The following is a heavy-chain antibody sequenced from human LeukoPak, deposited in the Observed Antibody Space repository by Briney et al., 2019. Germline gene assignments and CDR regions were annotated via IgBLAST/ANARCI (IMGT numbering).Heavy chain of an antibody. CDR3: ARGDDFSGDH. J-gene: IGHJ4*02. CDR1: AFTFSSYE. V-gene: IGHV3-48*03. D-gene: IGHD3-16*01. Sequence: GGSLRLSCAASAFTFSSYEMNWVRQAPGKGLEWVSYISSSGSTKHYADSVKGRFTISRDNAKNSLYLQMNSLRAEDTAVYYCARGDDFSGDHWGQGTLVTVSS. CDR2: ISSSGSTK.